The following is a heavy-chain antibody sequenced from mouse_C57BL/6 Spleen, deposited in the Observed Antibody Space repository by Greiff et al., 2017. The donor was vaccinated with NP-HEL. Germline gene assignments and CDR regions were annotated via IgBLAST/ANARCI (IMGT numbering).Heavy chain of an antibody. Sequence: QVQLQQPGAELVRPGSSVKLSCKASGYTFTSYWMHWVKQRPIQGLEWIGNIDPSDSETHYNQKFKDKATLTVDKSSSTAYMQLSSLTSEDSAVYYCAILHYYGSSLTEGYFDYWGQGTTLTVSS. V-gene: IGHV1-52*01. CDR1: GYTFTSYW. D-gene: IGHD1-1*01. J-gene: IGHJ2*01. CDR3: AILHYYGSSLTEGYFDY. CDR2: IDPSDSET.